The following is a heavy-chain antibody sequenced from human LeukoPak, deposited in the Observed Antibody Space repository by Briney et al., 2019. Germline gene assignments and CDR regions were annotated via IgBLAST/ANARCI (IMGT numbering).Heavy chain of an antibody. CDR3: AKEEGSYDFWSGYSPDYFDY. CDR2: ISGSGGST. V-gene: IGHV3-23*01. D-gene: IGHD3-3*01. CDR1: GFTFSSYA. J-gene: IGHJ4*02. Sequence: GGSLRLSCAASGFTFSSYAMSWVRQAPGKGLERVSAISGSGGSTYYADSVKGRFTISRDNSKNTLYLQMNSLRAEDTAVYYCAKEEGSYDFWSGYSPDYFDYWGQGTLVTVSS.